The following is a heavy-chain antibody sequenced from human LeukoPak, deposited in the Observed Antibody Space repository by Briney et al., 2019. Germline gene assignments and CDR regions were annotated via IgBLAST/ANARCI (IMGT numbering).Heavy chain of an antibody. CDR3: ARGIAAAGDAFDI. V-gene: IGHV1-3*01. J-gene: IGHJ3*02. CDR1: GYTFTSYA. Sequence: ASVKVSCKASGYTFTSYAMNWVRQAPGQRLEWMGWINAGNGNTKYSQKFQGRVTITRDTSASTAYMELSSLRSEDTAVYYCARGIAAAGDAFDIWGQGTTVTVSS. CDR2: INAGNGNT. D-gene: IGHD6-13*01.